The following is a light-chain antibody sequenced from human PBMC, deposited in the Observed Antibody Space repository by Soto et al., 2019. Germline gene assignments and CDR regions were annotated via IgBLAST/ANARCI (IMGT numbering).Light chain of an antibody. J-gene: IGKJ1*01. CDR2: GAS. V-gene: IGKV3-20*01. CDR3: QQYGSSGT. Sequence: EGVLTQSPGTLSLSPGDRATLSCRAGETVTGKYLAWYQQKPGQAPRLLIYGASNRATGIPDRFSGSGSGTDFTLTISRLEPEDFAVYYCQQYGSSGTFGQGTKVDIK. CDR1: ETVTGKY.